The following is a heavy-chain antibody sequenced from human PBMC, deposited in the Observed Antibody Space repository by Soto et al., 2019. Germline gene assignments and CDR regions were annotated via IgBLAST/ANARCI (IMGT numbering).Heavy chain of an antibody. J-gene: IGHJ6*02. CDR3: ARADIVVGPYMTI. Sequence: SETLSLTCTVSGGSISSGDYYWSWIRQPPGKGLEWIGYIYYSGSTYYNPSLKSRVTISVDTSKNQFSLKLSSVTADDTGVYYCARADIVVGPYMTIWGQGTTVTVSS. D-gene: IGHD2-2*01. V-gene: IGHV4-30-4*01. CDR2: IYYSGST. CDR1: GGSISSGDYY.